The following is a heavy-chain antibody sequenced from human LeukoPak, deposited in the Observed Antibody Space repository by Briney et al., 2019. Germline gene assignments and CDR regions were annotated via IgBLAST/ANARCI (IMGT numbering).Heavy chain of an antibody. Sequence: ASVKVSCKASGGTFSTFAISWVRQAPGQGPEWMGGTIPILRTANYAQKFQGRVTITADESTSTAYMELSSLRSEDTAMYFCATSPTRASPGYWGQGTPVTVSS. J-gene: IGHJ4*02. D-gene: IGHD5-12*01. CDR2: TIPILRTA. V-gene: IGHV1-69*13. CDR1: GGTFSTFA. CDR3: ATSPTRASPGY.